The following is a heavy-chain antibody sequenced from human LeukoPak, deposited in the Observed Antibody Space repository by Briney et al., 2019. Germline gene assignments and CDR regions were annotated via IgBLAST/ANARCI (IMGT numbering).Heavy chain of an antibody. V-gene: IGHV3-48*01. CDR3: ARDRVSSWYSQHTYYFDY. J-gene: IGHJ4*02. Sequence: GGNLSLSCAASGFTFSSYSMNWVGQARGKGLEWDSYISSSSSTVYYADSVKVRFTISRDNAKNSLYLQMNSLRAEDTAVYYCARDRVSSWYSQHTYYFDYWGQGTLVTVSS. CDR2: ISSSSSTV. D-gene: IGHD6-13*01. CDR1: GFTFSSYS.